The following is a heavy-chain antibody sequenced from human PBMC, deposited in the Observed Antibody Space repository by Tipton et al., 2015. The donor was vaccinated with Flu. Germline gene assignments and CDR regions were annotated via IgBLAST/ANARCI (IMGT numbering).Heavy chain of an antibody. D-gene: IGHD2-15*01. CDR1: GYTFTGFY. Sequence: QLVQSGAEVKKPGASVKLSCKASGYTFTGFYLHWVRQAPGQGLEWMGWINPNSGVTDYAQKFQGRVTMTRDTSISTVYMELSGLRSDDTAVYYCARDRGYYYVDQWGQGTLVTVSS. CDR3: ARDRGYYYVDQ. J-gene: IGHJ4*02. CDR2: INPNSGVT. V-gene: IGHV1-2*02.